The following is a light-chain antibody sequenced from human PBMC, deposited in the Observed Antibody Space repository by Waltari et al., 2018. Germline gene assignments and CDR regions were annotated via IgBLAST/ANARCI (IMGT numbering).Light chain of an antibody. CDR3: QQYNNWPPWT. CDR1: ESLLIHDGKMY. Sequence: EVVMTQSPVSLSVTLGQPASISCRCSESLLIHDGKMYLNWFHQRPGQSPRRLLYQVSDRDSGVPDRFSGSGSGADFTLRISRVEAEDAGLYFCQQYNNWPPWTFGQGTKVEV. J-gene: IGKJ1*01. V-gene: IGKV2-30*01. CDR2: QVS.